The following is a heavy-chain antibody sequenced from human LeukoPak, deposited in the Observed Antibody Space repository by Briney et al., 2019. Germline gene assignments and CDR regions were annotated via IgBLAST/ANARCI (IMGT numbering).Heavy chain of an antibody. CDR2: IYPGDSDT. CDR1: GYRFTSDW. D-gene: IGHD1-1*01. J-gene: IGHJ4*02. CDR3: AREQQLVLFDY. Sequence: GESLKISCKGSGYRFTSDWIGWVRQMPGKGLEWMGIIYPGDSDTRYSPSFQGQVTISADKSINTAYLQWSSLKASDTAIYYCAREQQLVLFDYWGQGALVTVSS. V-gene: IGHV5-51*01.